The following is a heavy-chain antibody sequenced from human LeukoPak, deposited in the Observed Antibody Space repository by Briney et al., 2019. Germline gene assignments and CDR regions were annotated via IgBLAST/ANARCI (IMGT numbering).Heavy chain of an antibody. V-gene: IGHV4-59*08. D-gene: IGHD2-15*01. CDR2: IYYGGST. CDR3: ARHGYCSGGSCYWDY. Sequence: SETLSLTCIVSGGSISPYYWSWIRQPPGSGLEWIAYIYYGGSTSYNPSLKSRVAISVDTSNNEVSLKLSSVTAADTAVYYCARHGYCSGGSCYWDYWGQGTLVTVSS. J-gene: IGHJ4*02. CDR1: GGSISPYY.